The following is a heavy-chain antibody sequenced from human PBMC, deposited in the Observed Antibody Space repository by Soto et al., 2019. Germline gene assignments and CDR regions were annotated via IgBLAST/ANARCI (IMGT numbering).Heavy chain of an antibody. Sequence: QVQLQESGPGLVRPSETLSLTCTLSGGSFSPNYWSWLRQPPGKGLEWVGYIYYGGTTSYNPSLKRRVTISLETSKRQFSLRLSSVTAADTAVYYCARLGNYYQSLDPWGPGTLVTVSS. CDR1: GGSFSPNY. J-gene: IGHJ5*02. CDR2: IYYGGTT. CDR3: ARLGNYYQSLDP. V-gene: IGHV4-59*08. D-gene: IGHD4-4*01.